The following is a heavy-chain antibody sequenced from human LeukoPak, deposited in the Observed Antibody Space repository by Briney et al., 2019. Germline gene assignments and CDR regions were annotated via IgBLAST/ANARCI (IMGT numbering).Heavy chain of an antibody. D-gene: IGHD1-26*01. CDR1: GFTFDDYA. V-gene: IGHV3-9*01. Sequence: AGGSLRLSCAASGFTFDDYAMHWVRQAPGKGLEWVSGISWNSGSIGYADSVKGRFTISRDNAKNSLYLQMNSLRAEDTALYYCAKGGELRVVMGKGFDYWGQGTLVTVSS. CDR2: ISWNSGSI. CDR3: AKGGELRVVMGKGFDY. J-gene: IGHJ4*02.